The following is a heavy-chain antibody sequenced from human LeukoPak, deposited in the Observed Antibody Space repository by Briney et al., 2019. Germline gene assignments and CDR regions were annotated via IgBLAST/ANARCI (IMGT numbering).Heavy chain of an antibody. CDR3: TRIDTSGYNGYSFDY. J-gene: IGHJ4*02. V-gene: IGHV4-59*12. CDR1: GGSISSYY. Sequence: SETLSLTCTVSGGSISSYYWSWIRQPPEKGLEFIGYIYYSGNTNYNPSLKSRVTISVDTSKNQFSLKLSSVTAADTAVYYCTRIDTSGYNGYSFDYWGQGTLVTVSS. CDR2: IYYSGNT. D-gene: IGHD3-22*01.